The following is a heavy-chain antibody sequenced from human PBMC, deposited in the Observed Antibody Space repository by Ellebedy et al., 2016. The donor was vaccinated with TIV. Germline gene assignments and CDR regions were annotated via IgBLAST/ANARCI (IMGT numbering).Heavy chain of an antibody. D-gene: IGHD3-22*01. Sequence: GESLKISCAASGFTVSSNYMNWVRQAPGKGLEWVSGITSSGDSTYYADSVKGRFTISRDNSKNTLFLQLNSLRAEDTAVYYCAKGRGGGSDSSAPRYYFDYWGLGTLVTVSS. CDR2: ITSSGDST. CDR1: GFTVSSNY. CDR3: AKGRGGGSDSSAPRYYFDY. V-gene: IGHV3-23*01. J-gene: IGHJ4*02.